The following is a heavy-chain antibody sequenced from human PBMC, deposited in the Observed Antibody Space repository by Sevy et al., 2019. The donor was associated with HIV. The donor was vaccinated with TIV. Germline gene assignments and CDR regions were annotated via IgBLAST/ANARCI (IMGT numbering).Heavy chain of an antibody. CDR2: INSGGSYT. J-gene: IGHJ6*03. CDR1: GFTFSSYW. V-gene: IGHV3-74*01. Sequence: VGSLRLSCAASGFTFSSYWMHWVRQAPGKGLVWVSRINSGGSYTTYADSVKGRFTISRDNAKNTLYLQMNSLRAEDTAVYYCARVGIAAPGDYYYYMDVWGKGTTVTVSS. D-gene: IGHD6-13*01. CDR3: ARVGIAAPGDYYYYMDV.